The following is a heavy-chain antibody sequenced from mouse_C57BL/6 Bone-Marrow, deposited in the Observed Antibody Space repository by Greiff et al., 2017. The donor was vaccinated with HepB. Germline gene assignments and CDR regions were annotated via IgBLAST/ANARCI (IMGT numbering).Heavy chain of an antibody. CDR1: GYTFTSYW. CDR3: ARCYGSFYAMDY. D-gene: IGHD1-1*01. V-gene: IGHV1-53*01. Sequence: VQLQQPGTELVQPGASVKLSCKASGYTFTSYWMHWVKQRPGQGLEWIGNINPSNGGTNYNEKFKSKATLTVDKSSSTAYMQLSSLTSEDSAVYYGARCYGSFYAMDYWGHGTSVTVSS. J-gene: IGHJ4*01. CDR2: INPSNGGT.